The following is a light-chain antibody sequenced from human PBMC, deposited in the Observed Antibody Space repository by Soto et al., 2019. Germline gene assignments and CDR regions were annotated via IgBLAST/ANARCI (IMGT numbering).Light chain of an antibody. V-gene: IGLV2-14*01. CDR3: CSHAGGSSWV. CDR2: DVS. J-gene: IGLJ3*02. Sequence: QSALTQPASVSGSPGQSLTISCTGTNNDVGGYNFVSWYQQQPGKAPKLMIYDVSNRPSGVSNRFSGSKSGSTASLTISGLQAEDEADYYCCSHAGGSSWVFGGGTKLTVL. CDR1: NNDVGGYNF.